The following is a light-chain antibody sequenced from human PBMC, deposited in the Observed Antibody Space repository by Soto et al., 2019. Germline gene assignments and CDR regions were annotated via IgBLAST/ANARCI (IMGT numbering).Light chain of an antibody. Sequence: EIVLTQSPGTRSLSPGERASLSCRASQSVSSAYLAWYQQKPGQAPRLLMYGASSRATGIPDRFSGSGSGTDFTLTISRLEPEDFAVYFCQQYESSPPMYTFGQGTKLEIK. J-gene: IGKJ2*01. V-gene: IGKV3-20*01. CDR1: QSVSSAY. CDR2: GAS. CDR3: QQYESSPPMYT.